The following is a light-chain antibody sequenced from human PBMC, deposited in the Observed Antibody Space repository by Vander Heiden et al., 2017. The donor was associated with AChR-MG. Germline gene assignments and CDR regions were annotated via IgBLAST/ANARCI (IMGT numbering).Light chain of an antibody. CDR3: QQDDSTPRT. V-gene: IGKV4-1*01. CDR2: WAS. CDR1: QSVLSSSNNKNY. Sequence: DIVMTQSPDSLSVSLGERATINCKSSQSVLSSSNNKNYLSWYQQKPGQPPKLLLYWASTRESGVPDRFNGSGSGTDFTLTISSLQAEDVAVYYCQQDDSTPRTFGQGTKLEMK. J-gene: IGKJ2*02.